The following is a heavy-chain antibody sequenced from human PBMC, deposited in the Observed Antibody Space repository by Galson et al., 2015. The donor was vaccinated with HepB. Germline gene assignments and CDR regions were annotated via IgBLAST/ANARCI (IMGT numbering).Heavy chain of an antibody. D-gene: IGHD3-22*01. CDR1: GYTFTSYG. V-gene: IGHV1-18*04. J-gene: IGHJ6*02. Sequence: SVKVSCKASGYTFTSYGISWVRQAPRQGLEWMGWISAYNGNTNYAQKLQGRVTMTTDTSTSTAYMELRSLRSDDTAVYYCARDRRLATMMVGGMDVWGQGTTVTVS. CDR3: ARDRRLATMMVGGMDV. CDR2: ISAYNGNT.